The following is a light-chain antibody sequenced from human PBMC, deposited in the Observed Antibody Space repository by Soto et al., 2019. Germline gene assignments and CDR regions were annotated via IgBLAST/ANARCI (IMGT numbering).Light chain of an antibody. CDR2: GAS. CDR3: QQYNNWPRT. J-gene: IGKJ1*01. Sequence: EIVMTQSPATLSLSPGERATLSCRASQSVSSNLAWYQQKPGQAPRLLIYGASTRATGIPARFSGSVSGTEGTITISSLKSEDGAVYYCQQYNNWPRTFGQGTKVDIK. V-gene: IGKV3-15*01. CDR1: QSVSSN.